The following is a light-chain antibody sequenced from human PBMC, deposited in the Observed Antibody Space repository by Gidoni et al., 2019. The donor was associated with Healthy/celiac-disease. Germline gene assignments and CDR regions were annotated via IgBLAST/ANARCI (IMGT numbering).Light chain of an antibody. CDR2: DAS. V-gene: IGKV1-33*01. Sequence: DIQMTHSPSSLSASVGDRGTITCLASQDISNYLNWYQQKPGKAPKLLIYDASNLETGVPSRFSGSGSGTDFTFTISSLQPEDIATYYCQQYDNRPPLTFGGGTKVEIK. CDR3: QQYDNRPPLT. J-gene: IGKJ4*01. CDR1: QDISNY.